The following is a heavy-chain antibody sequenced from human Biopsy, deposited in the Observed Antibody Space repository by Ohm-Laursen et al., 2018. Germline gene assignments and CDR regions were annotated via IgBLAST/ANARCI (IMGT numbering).Heavy chain of an antibody. J-gene: IGHJ4*02. CDR2: ISASGNHI. D-gene: IGHD2-8*01. CDR1: GFTFSGFS. Sequence: GSLRLSCAASGFTFSGFSMNWVRQAPGKGLEWVSSISASGNHIYYTDSVKGQFTVSRDNGKNSVYLQMNSLRVEDTAVYYCARDGEAKYCKHGVCPSDFWGQGTRVTVSS. CDR3: ARDGEAKYCKHGVCPSDF. V-gene: IGHV3-21*01.